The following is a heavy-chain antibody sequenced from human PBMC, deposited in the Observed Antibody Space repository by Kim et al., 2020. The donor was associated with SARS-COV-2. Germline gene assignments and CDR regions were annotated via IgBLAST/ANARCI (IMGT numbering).Heavy chain of an antibody. Sequence: SETLSLTCTVSGGSISSSSYYWGWIRQPPGKGLEWIGSIYYSGSTYYNPSLKSRVTTSVDTSKNQFSLKLSSVTAADTAVYYCARQIYDRSATYYYGMDVWGQGTTVTVSS. CDR3: ARQIYDRSATYYYGMDV. CDR2: IYYSGST. D-gene: IGHD3-16*01. CDR1: GGSISSSSYY. J-gene: IGHJ6*02. V-gene: IGHV4-39*01.